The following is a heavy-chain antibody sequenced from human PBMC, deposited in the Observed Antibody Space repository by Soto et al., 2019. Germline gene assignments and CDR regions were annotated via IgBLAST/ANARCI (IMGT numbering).Heavy chain of an antibody. Sequence: ASVKVSCKASGYTFTSYDINWVRQATGQGLEWMGWMNPNSGNTGYAQKFQGRVTMTRNTSISTAYMELSSLRSEDTAVYYCARGDLELRFLEGYYMDVWGKGTTVTISS. D-gene: IGHD3-3*01. J-gene: IGHJ6*03. CDR2: MNPNSGNT. CDR1: GYTFTSYD. V-gene: IGHV1-8*01. CDR3: ARGDLELRFLEGYYMDV.